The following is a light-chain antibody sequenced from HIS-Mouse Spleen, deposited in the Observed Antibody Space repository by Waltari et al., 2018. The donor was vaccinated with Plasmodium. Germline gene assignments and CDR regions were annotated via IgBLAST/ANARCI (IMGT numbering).Light chain of an antibody. J-gene: IGLJ2*01. CDR2: EGS. Sequence: QSALTSHAPVSGSPGRATTISGTGTSSDVGSDNLVSWYQQHPGKAPKLRIYEGSKRPSGVSNRFSGSKSGNTASLTISGLQAEDEADYYCCSYAGSSTLVFGGGTKLTVL. V-gene: IGLV2-23*01. CDR1: SSDVGSDNL. CDR3: CSYAGSSTLV.